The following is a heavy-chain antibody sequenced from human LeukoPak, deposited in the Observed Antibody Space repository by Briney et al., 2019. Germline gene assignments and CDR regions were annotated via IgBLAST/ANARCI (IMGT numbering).Heavy chain of an antibody. CDR2: IYWDDDK. V-gene: IGHV2-5*02. D-gene: IGHD2-8*01. CDR3: AHRNVLRDFDY. Sequence: SGPTLVKPTQTLTLTCTFSGFSLRTSGVGVGWIRQPPGKALEWLALIYWDDDKYYSPSLKSRLTITKDTSKNQVVLTMSNMDPVDTATYYCAHRNVLRDFDYWGQGTLVTVSS. CDR1: GFSLRTSGVG. J-gene: IGHJ4*02.